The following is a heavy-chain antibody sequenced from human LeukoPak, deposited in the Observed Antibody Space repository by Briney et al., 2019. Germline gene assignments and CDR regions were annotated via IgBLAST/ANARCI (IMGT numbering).Heavy chain of an antibody. CDR3: AKSIVGITLRVGFDY. V-gene: IGHV3-23*01. J-gene: IGHJ4*02. Sequence: PRGSLRLSCAASGFTFSSFAMSWFRQAPGKGLEWVSSISGSGGTTYYADSVKGRFTISRDNSKNTLYLQMNSLSPEDTAVYYCAKSIVGITLRVGFDYWGQGTLVAVSS. D-gene: IGHD1-26*01. CDR1: GFTFSSFA. CDR2: ISGSGGTT.